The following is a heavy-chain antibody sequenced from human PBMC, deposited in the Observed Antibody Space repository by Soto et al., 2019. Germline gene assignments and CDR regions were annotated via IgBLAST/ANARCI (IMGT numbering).Heavy chain of an antibody. CDR1: GGSISSGGYS. D-gene: IGHD4-17*01. Sequence: SETLSLTCAVSGGSISSGGYSWSWIRRPPGKGLEWIGYIYHSGSTYYNPSLKSRVTISVDRSKNQFSLKLSSVTAADTAVYYCASYDYGGNYFDYWGQGTLVTVS. J-gene: IGHJ4*02. V-gene: IGHV4-30-2*01. CDR2: IYHSGST. CDR3: ASYDYGGNYFDY.